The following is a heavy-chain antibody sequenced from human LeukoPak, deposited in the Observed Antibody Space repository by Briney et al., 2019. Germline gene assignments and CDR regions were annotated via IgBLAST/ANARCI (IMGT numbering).Heavy chain of an antibody. V-gene: IGHV3-23*01. J-gene: IGHJ4*02. CDR1: GFTFRSYA. D-gene: IGHD1-26*01. Sequence: GRSLRLSCAASGFTFRSYAMSWVRQAPGKGLEWVSVISGSGGSTYYADSVKGRFTISRDNSKNTLYLQMNSLRAEDTAVYYCAKGLYSGSYGGFDFGGQGAVVSVS. CDR2: ISGSGGST. CDR3: AKGLYSGSYGGFDF.